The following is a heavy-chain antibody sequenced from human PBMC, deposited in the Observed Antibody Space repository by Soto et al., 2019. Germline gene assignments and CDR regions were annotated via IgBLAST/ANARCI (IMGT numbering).Heavy chain of an antibody. CDR2: IYYSGST. D-gene: IGHD3-22*01. V-gene: IGHV4-39*01. CDR3: APLFYDSSGYYSS. J-gene: IGHJ4*02. CDR1: GGSISSSSYY. Sequence: SETLSLTCTVSGGSISSSSYYWGWIRQPPGKGLEWIGSIYYSGSTYYNPSLKSRVTISVDTSKNQFSLKLSSVTAADTAVYYCAPLFYDSSGYYSSWGQGTLVTVSS.